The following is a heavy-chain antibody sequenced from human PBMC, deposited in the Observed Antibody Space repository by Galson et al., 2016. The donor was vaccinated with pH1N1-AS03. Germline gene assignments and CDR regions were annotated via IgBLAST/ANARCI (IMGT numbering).Heavy chain of an antibody. V-gene: IGHV1-46*01. D-gene: IGHD1-26*01. CDR2: IDPSGGGT. Sequence: SVKVSCKASGYTFTRYYMHWVRQAPGQGLEWMGVIDPSGGGTTYAQKFHGRVTMTRDTSTTTAHMELSSLTSEGTAVYYCARVRHSGSYSAFDYWGQGTLVAVSS. J-gene: IGHJ4*02. CDR1: GYTFTRYY. CDR3: ARVRHSGSYSAFDY.